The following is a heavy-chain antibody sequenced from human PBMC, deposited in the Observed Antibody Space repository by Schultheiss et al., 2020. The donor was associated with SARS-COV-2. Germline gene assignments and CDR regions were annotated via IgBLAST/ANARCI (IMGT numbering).Heavy chain of an antibody. D-gene: IGHD3-9*01. CDR2: IIPIFGTA. CDR3: ARDLRDLRYFDWLGGFDY. CDR1: GYTFTSYY. V-gene: IGHV1-69*05. J-gene: IGHJ4*02. Sequence: KISCKASGYTFTSYYMHWVRQAPGQGLEWMGGIIPIFGTANYAQKFQGRVTITRDTSASTAYMELSSLRAEDTAVYYCARDLRDLRYFDWLGGFDYWGQGTLVTVSS.